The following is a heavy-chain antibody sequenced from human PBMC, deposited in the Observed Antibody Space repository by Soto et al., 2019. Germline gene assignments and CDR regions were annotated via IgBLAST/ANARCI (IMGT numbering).Heavy chain of an antibody. CDR2: IFSNDEK. V-gene: IGHV2-26*01. CDR3: ARMGRYDYIWGSVKWYFDL. D-gene: IGHD3-16*01. CDR1: GFSLSNARMG. Sequence: QVTLKESGPVLVKPTETPTLTCTVSGFSLSNARMGVTWIRQPPGKALEWLAHIFSNDEKSYSTSLKSRLTISKDTSKSQVVLTMTNMDPVDTATYYCARMGRYDYIWGSVKWYFDLWGRGTLVTVSS. J-gene: IGHJ2*01.